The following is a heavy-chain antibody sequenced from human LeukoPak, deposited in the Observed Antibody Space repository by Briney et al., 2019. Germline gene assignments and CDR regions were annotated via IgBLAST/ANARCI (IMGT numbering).Heavy chain of an antibody. Sequence: GGSLRLSCAASGFTFSSYSMSWVRQAPGKGLEWVSAISGSGGRTYYADSVKGRFTISRDNSKNTLYLQMNSLRAEDTAVYYCAKDRPNDSSGHFDYWGQGTLVTVSS. D-gene: IGHD3-22*01. J-gene: IGHJ4*02. CDR2: ISGSGGRT. CDR3: AKDRPNDSSGHFDY. CDR1: GFTFSSYS. V-gene: IGHV3-23*01.